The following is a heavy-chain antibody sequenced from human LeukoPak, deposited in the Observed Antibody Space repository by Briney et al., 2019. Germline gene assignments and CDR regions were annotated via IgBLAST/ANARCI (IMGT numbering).Heavy chain of an antibody. D-gene: IGHD6-6*01. CDR1: GGSISSSSYY. J-gene: IGHJ6*03. CDR3: ARSSRYYYYYMDV. CDR2: IYYSGST. V-gene: IGHV4-39*07. Sequence: SEILSLTCTVSGGSISSSSYYWGWIRQPPGKGLEWIGSIYYSGSTYYNPSLKSRVTISVDTSKNQFSLKLSSVTAADTAVYYCARSSRYYYYYMDVWGKGTTVTVSS.